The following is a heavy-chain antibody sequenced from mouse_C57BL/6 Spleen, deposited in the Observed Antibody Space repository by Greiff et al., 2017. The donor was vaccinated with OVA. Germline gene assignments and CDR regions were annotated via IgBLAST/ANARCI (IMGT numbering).Heavy chain of an antibody. D-gene: IGHD1-1*01. CDR1: GFSLTSYG. V-gene: IGHV2-5*01. Sequence: VKLVESGPGLVQPSQSLSITCTVSGFSLTSYGVHWVRQSPGKGLEWLGVIWRGGSTDYNAAFMSRLSITKDNSKSQVFFKMNSLQADDTAIYYCAKNRDYGSSYFDYWGQGTTLTVSS. CDR2: IWRGGST. J-gene: IGHJ2*01. CDR3: AKNRDYGSSYFDY.